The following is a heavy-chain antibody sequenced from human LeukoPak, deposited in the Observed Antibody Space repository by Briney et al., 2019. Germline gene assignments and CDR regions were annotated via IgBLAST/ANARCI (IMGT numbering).Heavy chain of an antibody. CDR1: GFTFNDYA. CDR3: ATFCSGGDCYSFAP. Sequence: GGSLRLSCAASGFTFNDYAMTWVRQAPGKGLEWVSTIIGSGGNTDYADSVKGRFTISRDNSKDTLFLQMDSLRVEDTAVYYCATFCSGGDCYSFAPWGQGTLVTVSS. CDR2: IIGSGGNT. J-gene: IGHJ5*02. V-gene: IGHV3-23*01. D-gene: IGHD2-15*01.